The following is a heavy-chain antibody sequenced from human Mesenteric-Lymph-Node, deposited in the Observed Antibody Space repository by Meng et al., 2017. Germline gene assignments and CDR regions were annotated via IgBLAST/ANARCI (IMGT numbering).Heavy chain of an antibody. Sequence: GGSLRLSCAASGFTFSSYAMHWVRQAPGKGLEWVAVISYDGSNKYYADSVKGRFTISRDNSKNTVFLQMNGLRDEDTALYYCARETLVLKKGIEHWGQGTLVTVSS. CDR3: ARETLVLKKGIEH. V-gene: IGHV3-30*04. CDR2: ISYDGSNK. D-gene: IGHD4/OR15-4a*01. J-gene: IGHJ4*02. CDR1: GFTFSSYA.